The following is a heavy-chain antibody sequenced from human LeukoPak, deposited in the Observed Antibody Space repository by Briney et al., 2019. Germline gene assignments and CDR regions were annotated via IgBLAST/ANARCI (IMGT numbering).Heavy chain of an antibody. J-gene: IGHJ4*02. D-gene: IGHD6-19*01. Sequence: GGSLRLSCAASGFTFSAYAMSWVRQAPGKGLEWVSAISGSGGSTYYADSVKGRFTISRDNSKNTVYLQMNSLGAEDTAVYYCATHAIAVAGRGFDYWGQGTLVTVSS. V-gene: IGHV3-23*01. CDR2: ISGSGGST. CDR3: ATHAIAVAGRGFDY. CDR1: GFTFSAYA.